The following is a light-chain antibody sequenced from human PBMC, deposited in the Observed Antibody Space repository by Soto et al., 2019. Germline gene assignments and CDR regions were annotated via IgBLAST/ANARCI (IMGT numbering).Light chain of an antibody. CDR3: AAWDDSLSGYV. Sequence: QSVLTQPPSASGTPGQRVTISCSGDTSNIGSNTVNWYQQLPGMAPKLLTYITDQRPSGVPGRFSGSKSGTSASLAISGLQSDDEADYYCAAWDDSLSGYVFGTGTKLTVL. CDR1: TSNIGSNT. J-gene: IGLJ1*01. V-gene: IGLV1-44*01. CDR2: ITD.